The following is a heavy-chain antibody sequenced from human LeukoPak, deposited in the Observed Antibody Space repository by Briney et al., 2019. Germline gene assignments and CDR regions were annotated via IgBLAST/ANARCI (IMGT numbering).Heavy chain of an antibody. CDR1: GFTFSSYW. CDR3: AKVGGLWFGELSRYYYYMDV. V-gene: IGHV3-74*01. CDR2: INSDGSST. D-gene: IGHD3-10*01. Sequence: GGSLRLSCAASGFTFSSYWMHWVRQAPGKGLVWVSRINSDGSSTSYADSVKGRFTISRDNAKNTLYLQMNSLRAEDTAVYYCAKVGGLWFGELSRYYYYMDVWGKGTTVTISS. J-gene: IGHJ6*03.